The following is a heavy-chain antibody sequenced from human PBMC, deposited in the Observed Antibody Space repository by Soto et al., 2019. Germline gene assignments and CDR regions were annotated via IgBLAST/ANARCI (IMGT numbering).Heavy chain of an antibody. CDR1: GGSVSSGSYY. CDR2: IYYSGST. J-gene: IGHJ4*02. D-gene: IGHD2-21*02. Sequence: SETLSLTCTVSGGSVSSGSYYWSWIRPPPGKGLEWIGYIYYSGSTNYNPSLKSRVTISVDTSKNQFSLKLSSVTAADTAVYYCARHSPYCGGDCYSYDYCGQGTLVTVSS. CDR3: ARHSPYCGGDCYSYDY. V-gene: IGHV4-61*01.